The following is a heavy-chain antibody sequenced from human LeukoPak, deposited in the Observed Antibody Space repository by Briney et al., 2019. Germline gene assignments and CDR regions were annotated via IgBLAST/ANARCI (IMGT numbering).Heavy chain of an antibody. V-gene: IGHV3-21*01. J-gene: IGHJ6*02. D-gene: IGHD2-21*02. Sequence: GGSLRLSCAASGFTFSSYSMNWVRQAPGKGLEWVSSISSSSSYIYYADSVKGRFTISRDNAKNSLYLQMNSLRVEDTAVYYCARDFHVVVVTATYYYGMDVWGQGTTVTVSS. CDR2: ISSSSSYI. CDR3: ARDFHVVVVTATYYYGMDV. CDR1: GFTFSSYS.